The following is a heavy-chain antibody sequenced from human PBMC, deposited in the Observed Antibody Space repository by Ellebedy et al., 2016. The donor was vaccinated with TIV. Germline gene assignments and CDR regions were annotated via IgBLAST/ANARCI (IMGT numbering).Heavy chain of an antibody. D-gene: IGHD4-23*01. CDR2: IGDKANSHFT. CDR1: GLSFSDHF. V-gene: IGHV3-72*01. J-gene: IGHJ4*02. CDR3: ARIGYSSRDFDF. Sequence: GESLKISCATSGLSFSDHFMDWVRQAPGKGLEWVGRIGDKANSHFTQYAASVKARFTISRDDSKNSLSLQMNSLNTEDTALYYCARIGYSSRDFDFWGQGTLVTVSS.